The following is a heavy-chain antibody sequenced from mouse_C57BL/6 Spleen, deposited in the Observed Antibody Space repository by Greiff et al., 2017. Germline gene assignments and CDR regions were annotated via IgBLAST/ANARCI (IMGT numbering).Heavy chain of an antibody. CDR2: IHPNSGST. J-gene: IGHJ2*01. CDR3: ARGCYSNCFDY. CDR1: GYTFTSYW. D-gene: IGHD2-5*01. Sequence: QVQLQQSGAELVKPGASVKLSCKASGYTFTSYWMHWVKQRPGQGLEWIGMIHPNSGSTNYNEKFKSKATLTVDKSSSTAYLQLSSLTSEDSAVYYCARGCYSNCFDYWGQGTTLTVSS. V-gene: IGHV1-64*01.